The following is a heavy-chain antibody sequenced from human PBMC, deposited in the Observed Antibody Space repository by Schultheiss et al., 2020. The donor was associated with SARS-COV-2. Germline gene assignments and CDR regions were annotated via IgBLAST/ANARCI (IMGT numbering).Heavy chain of an antibody. CDR2: INHSGGT. CDR1: GGSFRSYH. V-gene: IGHV4-34*01. CDR3: ARGRVYYDFWSGYWGTSTSIYGMDV. J-gene: IGHJ6*02. Sequence: ESLKISCAVYGGSFRSYHWNWIRQSPGKGLEWIGEINHSGGTDYNPSLKSRVTMSIDSSKNQFSLKLSSVTAADTAVYYCARGRVYYDFWSGYWGTSTSIYGMDVWGQGTTVTVSS. D-gene: IGHD3-3*01.